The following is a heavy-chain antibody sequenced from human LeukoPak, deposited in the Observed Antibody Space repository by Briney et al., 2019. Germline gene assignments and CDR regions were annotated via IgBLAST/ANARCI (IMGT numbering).Heavy chain of an antibody. CDR1: GYTFYSYG. J-gene: IGHJ5*02. D-gene: IGHD6-19*01. CDR2: ISATSGNT. Sequence: ASVKASCKASGYTFYSYGISWVRQAPGQGLEWMGWISATSGNTYYAQTFQDRVTMTTDASTSTAYMELRDLTIDDTAVYYCGKGSTGWSRDPWGQGTLVTVSS. V-gene: IGHV1-18*01. CDR3: GKGSTGWSRDP.